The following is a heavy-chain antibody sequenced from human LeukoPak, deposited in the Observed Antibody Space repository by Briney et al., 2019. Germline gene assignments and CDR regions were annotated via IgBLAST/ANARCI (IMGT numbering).Heavy chain of an antibody. CDR3: ARVGLYDFWSGYFYYYGMDV. J-gene: IGHJ6*02. CDR2: INPSSGGT. D-gene: IGHD3-3*01. Sequence: ASVKVSCKASGYTFTGYYMHWVRQAPGQGLEWMGRINPSSGGTNYAQKFQGRVTMTRDTSISTAYMELSRLRSDDTAVYYCARVGLYDFWSGYFYYYGMDVWGQGTTVTVSS. CDR1: GYTFTGYY. V-gene: IGHV1-2*06.